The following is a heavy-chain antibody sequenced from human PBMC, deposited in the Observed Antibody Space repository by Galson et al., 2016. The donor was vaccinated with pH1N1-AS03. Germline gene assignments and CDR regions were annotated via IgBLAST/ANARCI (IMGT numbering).Heavy chain of an antibody. D-gene: IGHD6-25*01. CDR2: IKQDGSEM. J-gene: IGHJ4*02. Sequence: SLRLSCAASGFTFSTFWMSWVRQAPGKGLEWLANIKQDGSEMYYVGSVRGRFTISRDNTKKSLYLQMNSLRPEDTAVYYCGREGPAAAVDSWGQGTLVTVSS. CDR1: GFTFSTFW. V-gene: IGHV3-7*01. CDR3: GREGPAAAVDS.